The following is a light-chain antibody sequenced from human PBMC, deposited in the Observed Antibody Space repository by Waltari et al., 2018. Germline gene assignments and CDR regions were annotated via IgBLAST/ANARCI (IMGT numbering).Light chain of an antibody. V-gene: IGLV2-14*03. CDR1: SSAVGGYNY. J-gene: IGLJ1*01. CDR3: SSYTSSSTLV. CDR2: DVS. Sequence: QSALTQPASVSGSPGQSTPIPCTGTSSAVGGYNYVSWYQQHPGKAPKLMIYDVSNRPSGVSNRFSGSKSGNTASLTISGLQAEDEADYYCSSYTSSSTLVFGTGTKVTVL.